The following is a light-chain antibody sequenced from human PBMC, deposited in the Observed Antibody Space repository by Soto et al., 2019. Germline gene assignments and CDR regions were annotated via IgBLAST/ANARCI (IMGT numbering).Light chain of an antibody. CDR2: GAS. V-gene: IGKV3-20*01. CDR1: QSVSSNY. CDR3: QQYANSPFT. Sequence: DIVLTQSPGTLPLSPGDRATLSCRASQSVSSNYLVWYQQKPGQAPRPLIYGASSRATGIPDRFSGSGSGTDFTLPISRLEPEDFAVYYCQQYANSPFTFGQGTKLEIK. J-gene: IGKJ2*01.